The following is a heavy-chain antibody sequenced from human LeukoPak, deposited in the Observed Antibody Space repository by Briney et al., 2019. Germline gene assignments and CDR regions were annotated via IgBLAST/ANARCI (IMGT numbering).Heavy chain of an antibody. CDR1: GFTFSSYA. CDR2: INNDGSDK. V-gene: IGHV3-7*01. J-gene: IGHJ4*02. Sequence: PGGSLRLSCAASGFTFSSYAMSWVRQAPGKGLEWVANINNDGSDKYYVDSVKGRFTISRDNAKNSLYLEVHSLRAEDTAVYYCARNTYYDFWSRHYGLDFWGQGTLVAVSS. CDR3: ARNTYYDFWSRHYGLDF. D-gene: IGHD3-3*01.